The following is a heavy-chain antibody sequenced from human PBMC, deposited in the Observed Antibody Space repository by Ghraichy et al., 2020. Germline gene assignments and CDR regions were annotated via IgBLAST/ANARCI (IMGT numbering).Heavy chain of an antibody. CDR1: GGSFNTYY. CDR3: ARGRQWLVPPRNNWFDP. V-gene: IGHV4-34*01. D-gene: IGHD6-19*01. CDR2: ISPGGVT. Sequence: SETLSPTCAVSGGSFNTYYWTWIRQPPGKGLEWIGEISPGGVTKYNPSLESRVTISIDTSQNQFFMTLKSLTAADTAVFYCARGRQWLVPPRNNWFDPWGQGTLVTVSS. J-gene: IGHJ5*02.